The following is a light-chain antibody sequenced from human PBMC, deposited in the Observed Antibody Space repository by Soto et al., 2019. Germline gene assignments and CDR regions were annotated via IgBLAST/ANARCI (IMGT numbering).Light chain of an antibody. J-gene: IGKJ5*01. V-gene: IGKV3-20*01. CDR1: QSVNKAY. CDR2: GAS. CDR3: QHYGSSQGIT. Sequence: EIVLTQSPGTLVLSPGDRATLSCRASQSVNKAYLVWYQVKRGQSPRRLFYGASSRATGLADRFGGRGVGKDFTLTISRLKPEDFAVYYCQHYGSSQGITFGQGTRLEIK.